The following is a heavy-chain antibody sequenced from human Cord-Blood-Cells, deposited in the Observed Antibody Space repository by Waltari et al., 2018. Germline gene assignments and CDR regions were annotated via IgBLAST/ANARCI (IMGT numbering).Heavy chain of an antibody. CDR1: GCSISSSSYY. Sequence: QLQLQESGPGLVKPSETLSLTCTVSGCSISSSSYYWGWIRQPPGKGLEWIGSIYYSGRTTYNPALKSRVTISVDTSKNQFSLKLSSVTAADTAVYYCARHEGMWFDPWGQGTLVTVSS. V-gene: IGHV4-39*01. J-gene: IGHJ5*02. CDR3: ARHEGMWFDP. CDR2: IYYSGRT. D-gene: IGHD3-10*01.